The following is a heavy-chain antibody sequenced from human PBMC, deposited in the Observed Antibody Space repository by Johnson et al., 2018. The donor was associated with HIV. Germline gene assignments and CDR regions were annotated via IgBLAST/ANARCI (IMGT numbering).Heavy chain of an antibody. CDR3: ARDFNSGSPDGAFDI. V-gene: IGHV3-11*04. Sequence: QVQLVESGGGVVQPGGSLRLSCVGSSNYKSWVRQAPGKGLEWISYISSSGGTIFYADSVKGRFTISRDIAKNTLYLQMNSLRAEDTAVYYCARDFNSGSPDGAFDIWGQGTMVTVSS. D-gene: IGHD4-23*01. CDR2: ISSSGGTI. CDR1: SSNY. J-gene: IGHJ3*02.